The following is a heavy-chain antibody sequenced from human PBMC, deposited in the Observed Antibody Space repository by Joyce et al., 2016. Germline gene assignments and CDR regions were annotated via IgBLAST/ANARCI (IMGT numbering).Heavy chain of an antibody. CDR3: ARSEQGLLQGWFDP. J-gene: IGHJ5*02. Sequence: QVQLVQSGPEVKKPGASVKVSCETSGYTFSDYYIRWVRRGPGQGLEWMGWINPNSGGTSLAQKFQGRVTMTRDTSVNTAYMELSRLKSDDTAVFYCARSEQGLLQGWFDPWGQGTLVTVSS. CDR2: INPNSGGT. D-gene: IGHD6-19*01. V-gene: IGHV1-2*02. CDR1: GYTFSDYY.